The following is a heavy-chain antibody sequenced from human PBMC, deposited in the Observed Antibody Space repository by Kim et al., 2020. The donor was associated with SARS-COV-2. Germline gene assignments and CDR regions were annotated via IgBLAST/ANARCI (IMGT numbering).Heavy chain of an antibody. D-gene: IGHD3-10*01. Sequence: GGSLRLSCAASGFTFITHAMSWVRQAPGKGLEWVSRISVSGRSTKYADSVKGRFTISRDSSENTLYLQMTSLRAEDTAIYYCAKHSLNLDGWQFDYWGQGALVTVSS. CDR2: ISVSGRST. CDR1: GFTFITHA. V-gene: IGHV3-23*01. J-gene: IGHJ4*02. CDR3: AKHSLNLDGWQFDY.